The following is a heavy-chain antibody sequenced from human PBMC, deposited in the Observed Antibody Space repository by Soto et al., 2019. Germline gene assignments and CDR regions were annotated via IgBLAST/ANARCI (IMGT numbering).Heavy chain of an antibody. Sequence: SETLSLTCTVSGGSISSYYWSWIRQPPGKGLEWIGYIYYSGSTNYNPSLKSRVTISVDTSKNQFSLKLSSVTAADTAVYYCARGDSGYDILTGYYYYYGMDVWGQGTTVTVSS. CDR2: IYYSGST. J-gene: IGHJ6*02. D-gene: IGHD3-9*01. CDR3: ARGDSGYDILTGYYYYYGMDV. V-gene: IGHV4-59*08. CDR1: GGSISSYY.